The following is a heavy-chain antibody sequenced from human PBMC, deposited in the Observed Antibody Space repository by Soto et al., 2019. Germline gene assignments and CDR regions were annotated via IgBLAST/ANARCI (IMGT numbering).Heavy chain of an antibody. CDR3: ATARYGSGSYYNPSAYYYYGMDV. CDR1: GYSFTSYW. Sequence: SLKISCKGSGYSFTSYWISWVRQMPGKGLEWMGRIDPSDSYTNYSPSFQGHVTISADKSISTAYLQWSSLKASDTAMYYCATARYGSGSYYNPSAYYYYGMDVWGQGTTVTVSS. J-gene: IGHJ6*01. D-gene: IGHD3-10*01. V-gene: IGHV5-10-1*01. CDR2: IDPSDSYT.